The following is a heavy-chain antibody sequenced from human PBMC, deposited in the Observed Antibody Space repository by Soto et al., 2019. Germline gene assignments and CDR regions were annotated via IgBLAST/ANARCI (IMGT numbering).Heavy chain of an antibody. Sequence: LETLSLTCTVSGGSISSYYWSWIRQPPGKGLEWIGYIYYSGSTNYNPSLKSRVTISVDTSKNQFSLKLSSVTAADTAVYYCATLYDENNWFDPWGQGTLVTVSS. V-gene: IGHV4-59*01. CDR1: GGSISSYY. J-gene: IGHJ5*02. CDR2: IYYSGST. D-gene: IGHD3-16*01. CDR3: ATLYDENNWFDP.